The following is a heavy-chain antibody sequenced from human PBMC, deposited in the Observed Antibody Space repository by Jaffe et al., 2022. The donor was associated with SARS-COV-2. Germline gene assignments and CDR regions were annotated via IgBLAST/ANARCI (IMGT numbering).Heavy chain of an antibody. CDR3: ATEAYCSGGSCYDRPYYYGMDV. Sequence: QVQLVQSGAEVKKPGASVKVSCKVSGYTLTELSMHWVRQAPGKGLEWMGGFDPEDGETIYAQKFQGRVTMTEDTSTDTAYMELSSLRSEDTAVYYCATEAYCSGGSCYDRPYYYGMDVWGQGTTVTVSS. CDR2: FDPEDGET. V-gene: IGHV1-24*01. D-gene: IGHD2-15*01. CDR1: GYTLTELS. J-gene: IGHJ6*02.